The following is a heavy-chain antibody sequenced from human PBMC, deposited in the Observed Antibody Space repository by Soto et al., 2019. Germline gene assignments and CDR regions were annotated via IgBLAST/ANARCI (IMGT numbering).Heavy chain of an antibody. V-gene: IGHV3-64*01. CDR3: ASNWNADY. CDR2: ISYNGGNT. CDR1: GFTFTTYA. J-gene: IGHJ4*02. D-gene: IGHD1-1*01. Sequence: GGSLRLSCAAPGFTFTTYAMSWVRQPPGKGLEFVSSISYNGGNTYYANSVRGRFTISRDNSKNTLYLQMGSLRAEDMAVYYCASNWNADYWGQGTLVTVSS.